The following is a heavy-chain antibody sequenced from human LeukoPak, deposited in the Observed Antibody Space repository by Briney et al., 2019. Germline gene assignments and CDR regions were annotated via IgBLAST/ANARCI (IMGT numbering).Heavy chain of an antibody. CDR1: GFTFGGFS. V-gene: IGHV3-11*01. CDR3: ARVRREYYYGMDV. CDR2: ISSSGSTI. Sequence: GGSLRLSCAASGFTFGGFSMSWIRQAPGKGLEWVSYISSSGSTIYYADSVKGRFTISRDNAKNSLYLQMNSLRAEDTAVYYCARVRREYYYGMDVWGQGTTVTVSS. J-gene: IGHJ6*02.